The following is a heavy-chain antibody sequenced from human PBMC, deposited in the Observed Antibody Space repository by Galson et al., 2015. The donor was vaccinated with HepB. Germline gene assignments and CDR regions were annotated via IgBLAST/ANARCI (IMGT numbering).Heavy chain of an antibody. Sequence: LRLSCAASGFTFDDYAMHWVRQAPGKGLEWVSGIRWNSRTIDYADSVKGRFTISRDNAKNSLYLHMSSLKPEDTALYYCAKDGLYDSSGYSYYYYMDVWGKGTMVTVSS. D-gene: IGHD3-22*01. CDR3: AKDGLYDSSGYSYYYYMDV. CDR2: IRWNSRTI. CDR1: GFTFDDYA. J-gene: IGHJ6*03. V-gene: IGHV3-9*01.